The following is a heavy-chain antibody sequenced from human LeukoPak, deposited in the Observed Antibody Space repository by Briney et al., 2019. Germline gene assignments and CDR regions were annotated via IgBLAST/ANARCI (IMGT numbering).Heavy chain of an antibody. J-gene: IGHJ5*02. Sequence: GASVKVSCKASGYTFTGYYMHWVRQAPGQGLEWMGWINPNSGGTNYAQKFQGRVTMTRDTPISTAYMELSRLRSDDTAVYYCARAGYDSSGHYLGYWFDPWGQGTLVTVSS. CDR3: ARAGYDSSGHYLGYWFDP. CDR1: GYTFTGYY. D-gene: IGHD3-22*01. CDR2: INPNSGGT. V-gene: IGHV1-2*02.